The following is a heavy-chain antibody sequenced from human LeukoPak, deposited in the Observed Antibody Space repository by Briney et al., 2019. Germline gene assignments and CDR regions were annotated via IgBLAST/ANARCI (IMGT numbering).Heavy chain of an antibody. D-gene: IGHD1-26*01. Sequence: ASVKVSCKASGYTLTGYYMHWVRQAPGQGLEWMGRINPNSGGTNYAQKFQGRVTITRDTSISTAYMELSRLRSDDTAVYYCARDSDIVGATGFDYWGQGTLVTVSS. J-gene: IGHJ4*02. CDR2: INPNSGGT. CDR1: GYTLTGYY. CDR3: ARDSDIVGATGFDY. V-gene: IGHV1-2*06.